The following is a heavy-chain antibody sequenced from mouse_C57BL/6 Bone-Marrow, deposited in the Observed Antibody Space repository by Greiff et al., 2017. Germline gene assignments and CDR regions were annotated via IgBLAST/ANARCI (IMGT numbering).Heavy chain of an antibody. V-gene: IGHV1-26*01. CDR3: ASTKPAWFAY. CDR2: INPNNGGT. J-gene: IGHJ3*01. Sequence: VQLQQSGPELVKPGPSVKISCKASGYTFTDYYMNWVKQSHGKSLEWIGDINPNNGGTSYNQKFKGKATLTVDKSSSTAYMELRSLTSEDSAVYYCASTKPAWFAYWGKGTLVTVSA. D-gene: IGHD1-3*01. CDR1: GYTFTDYY.